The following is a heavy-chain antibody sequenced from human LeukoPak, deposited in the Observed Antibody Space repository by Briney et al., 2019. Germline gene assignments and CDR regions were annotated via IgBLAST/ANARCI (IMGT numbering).Heavy chain of an antibody. CDR2: IYSSGST. Sequence: SETLSLTCTVSGGSITSYYWSWIRQPPGKGLEWIGYIYSSGSTNYNPSLKSRVTISVDTSKNQFSLKLSSVTAADTAVYYCARHDFWSGKYWFDPWGQGTLVTVSS. J-gene: IGHJ5*02. V-gene: IGHV4-59*08. CDR3: ARHDFWSGKYWFDP. D-gene: IGHD3-3*01. CDR1: GGSITSYY.